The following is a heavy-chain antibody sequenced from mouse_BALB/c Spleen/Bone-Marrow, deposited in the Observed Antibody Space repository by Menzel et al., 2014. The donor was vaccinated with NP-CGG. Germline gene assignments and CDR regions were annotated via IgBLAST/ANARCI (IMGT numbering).Heavy chain of an antibody. CDR1: GISITTGNYR. CDR2: IYYSGTI. J-gene: IGHJ2*01. V-gene: IGHV3-5*02. D-gene: IGHD2-1*01. Sequence: EVQVVESGPGPVKPSQTVSLTCTVTGISITTGNYRWSWIRQFPGNKLEWIGXIYYSGTITYNPSLTSRTTITRDTSKNQFFLEMNSLTAEDTATYYCARYGNYFDYWGQGTTLTVSS. CDR3: ARYGNYFDY.